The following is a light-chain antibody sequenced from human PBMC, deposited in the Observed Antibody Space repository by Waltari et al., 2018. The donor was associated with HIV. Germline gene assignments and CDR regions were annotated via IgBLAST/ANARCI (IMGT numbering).Light chain of an antibody. CDR3: AAWDDSLNVDVV. Sequence: QSVLTQPPSASGTPGQWVTISCSGSSSNIGNNTVTWYQQLPGTAPKLLIYSTTQRPSAGPDRFSGSKSGTSASLAISGLQSEDEADYYCAAWDDSLNVDVVFGGGTKLTVL. CDR1: SSNIGNNT. J-gene: IGLJ2*01. CDR2: STT. V-gene: IGLV1-44*01.